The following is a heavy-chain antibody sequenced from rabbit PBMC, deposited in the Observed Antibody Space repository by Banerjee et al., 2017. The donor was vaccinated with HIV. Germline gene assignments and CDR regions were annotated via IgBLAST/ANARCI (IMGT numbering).Heavy chain of an antibody. D-gene: IGHD4-2*01. CDR2: INSSSGNT. CDR3: ARKYAGVIGWNFNL. Sequence: QEQLEESGGGLVQPEGSLTLTCTASGFSFSNKYVMCWVRQAPGKGLEWIACINSSSGNTVYATWAKGRFTISKTSSTTVTLQMTSLTAADTATYFCARKYAGVIGWNFNLWGPRHPGHRL. J-gene: IGHJ4*01. V-gene: IGHV1S45*01. CDR1: GFSFSNKYV.